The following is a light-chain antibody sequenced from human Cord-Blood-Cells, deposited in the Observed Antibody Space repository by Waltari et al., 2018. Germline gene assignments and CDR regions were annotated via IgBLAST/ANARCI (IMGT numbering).Light chain of an antibody. CDR3: QQYYSYPWT. CDR2: AAS. V-gene: IGKV1-8*01. Sequence: AIRMTQSPSSFSASTGDRVTITCRASQGISSYLAWYQQKTGKAPKLLIYAASTLQSGVPSRFSGSGSGTDFTLTSSCLQSEDFATYYCQQYYSYPWTFGQGTKVEIK. J-gene: IGKJ1*01. CDR1: QGISSY.